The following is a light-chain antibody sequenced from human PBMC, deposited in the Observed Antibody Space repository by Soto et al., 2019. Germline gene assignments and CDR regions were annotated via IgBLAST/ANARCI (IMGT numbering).Light chain of an antibody. CDR1: QSISSN. J-gene: IGKJ3*01. Sequence: EIVMTQSPATLSVSPGERATLSCRASQSISSNLAWYQQKPGQAPRLLIYGASTRATGIPARFSGSGFGTDFTLTISSLQSEDFAVYYCQQYNNWPPDTFGPGTKVDIK. CDR2: GAS. V-gene: IGKV3-15*01. CDR3: QQYNNWPPDT.